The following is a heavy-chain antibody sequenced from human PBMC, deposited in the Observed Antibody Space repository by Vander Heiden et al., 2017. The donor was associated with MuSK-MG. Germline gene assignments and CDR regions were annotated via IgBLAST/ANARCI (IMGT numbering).Heavy chain of an antibody. V-gene: IGHV6-1*01. CDR3: AREGYCSGGSCYEGFDP. CDR2: TYYRSKWYN. D-gene: IGHD2-15*01. J-gene: IGHJ5*02. CDR1: GDSVSSNRAA. Sequence: QVQLQQSGPGLVKPSQTLSLTCAISGDSVSSNRAAWNWIRQSPSRGLEWLGRTYYRSKWYNDYAVSVKSRITINPDTSKNQFSLQLNSVTPEDTAVYYCAREGYCSGGSCYEGFDPWGQGTLVTVSS.